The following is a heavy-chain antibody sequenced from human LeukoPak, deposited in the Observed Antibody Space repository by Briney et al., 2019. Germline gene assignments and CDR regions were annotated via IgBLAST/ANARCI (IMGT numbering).Heavy chain of an antibody. CDR1: GFTFSRSW. Sequence: GGSLRLSCAASGFTFSRSWMHWVRQAPGKGLEWVADIKEDGSDKYYGDSVKGRFTISRDNAKNSVYLQMNSLSPEDTAIYFCATLAFDSWGRGTLVTVSS. CDR2: IKEDGSDK. V-gene: IGHV3-7*01. D-gene: IGHD3-3*02. J-gene: IGHJ4*02. CDR3: ATLAFDS.